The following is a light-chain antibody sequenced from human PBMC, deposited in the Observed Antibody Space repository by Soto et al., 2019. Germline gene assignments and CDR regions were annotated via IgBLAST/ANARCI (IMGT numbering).Light chain of an antibody. Sequence: QSALTQPASVSGSPGQSITISCTGTSSDVGVYNYVSWYQQHPGKAPKLMIYEVSNRPSGVSNRFSGSKSGNTASLTISGLQAEDEADYYCSSYTSSSIDYVFGTGTKVTAL. CDR2: EVS. J-gene: IGLJ1*01. CDR1: SSDVGVYNY. CDR3: SSYTSSSIDYV. V-gene: IGLV2-14*01.